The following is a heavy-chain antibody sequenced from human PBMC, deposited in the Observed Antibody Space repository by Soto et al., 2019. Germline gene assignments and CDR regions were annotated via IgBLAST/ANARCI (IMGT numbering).Heavy chain of an antibody. Sequence: QVQLVQSGAEVKKPGSSVKVSCKASGGTFSSYTISWVRQAPGQGLEWMGRIIPILGIANYAQKFQGRVTITADKSTSTAYMELSSLRSEDTAVYYCARAGTYGDNDYWAREPWSPSPQ. CDR2: IIPILGIA. J-gene: IGHJ4*02. CDR3: ARAGTYGDNDY. CDR1: GGTFSSYT. V-gene: IGHV1-69*02. D-gene: IGHD4-17*01.